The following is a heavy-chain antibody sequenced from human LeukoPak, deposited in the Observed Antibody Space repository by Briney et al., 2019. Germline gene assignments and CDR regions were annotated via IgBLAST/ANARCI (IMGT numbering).Heavy chain of an antibody. J-gene: IGHJ3*02. V-gene: IGHV3-15*01. Sequence: GRSLRLSCAASGFTFTNAWMSWVRQAPGKGLEWVGRIKSKTDGGTTDYAAPVKGRFTISRDDSKNTLYLQMNSLKIEDTAVYYCITDTGYFDIWGQGTMVTVSS. CDR2: IKSKTDGGTT. CDR1: GFTFTNAW. CDR3: ITDTGYFDI. D-gene: IGHD4-17*01.